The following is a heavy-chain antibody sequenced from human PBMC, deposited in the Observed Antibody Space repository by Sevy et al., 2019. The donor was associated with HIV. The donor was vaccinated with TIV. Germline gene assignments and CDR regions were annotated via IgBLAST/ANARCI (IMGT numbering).Heavy chain of an antibody. D-gene: IGHD2-2*02. V-gene: IGHV3-21*01. Sequence: GGSLRLSCAASGFIFSNYNMNRVRQAPGKGLEWVASISSGSSFTYYADSVKGRFAVSRDNSKNSLSLQMNSVRAADTAVYYCARATDPRYCSGTSCYTGALDLWGQGALVTVSS. J-gene: IGHJ4*02. CDR2: ISSGSSFT. CDR1: GFIFSNYN. CDR3: ARATDPRYCSGTSCYTGALDL.